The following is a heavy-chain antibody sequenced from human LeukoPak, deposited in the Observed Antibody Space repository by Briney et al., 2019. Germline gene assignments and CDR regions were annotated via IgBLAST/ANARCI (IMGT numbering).Heavy chain of an antibody. Sequence: SETLSLTCTVSGVSISSSNSYWGWIRQPPGKGLEWIGSIYYSGNTYYNASLKSQVSISIDTSKNQFSLRLTSVTAADTAVYYCAREKSIVGATYNWFDPWGQGTLVTVSS. CDR2: IYYSGNT. J-gene: IGHJ5*02. CDR3: AREKSIVGATYNWFDP. CDR1: GVSISSSNSY. D-gene: IGHD1-26*01. V-gene: IGHV4-39*02.